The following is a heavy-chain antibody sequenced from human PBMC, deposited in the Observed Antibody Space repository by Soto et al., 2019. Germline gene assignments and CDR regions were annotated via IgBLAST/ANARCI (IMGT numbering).Heavy chain of an antibody. V-gene: IGHV3-33*01. CDR3: ARDQAVGSNQYYFDY. J-gene: IGHJ4*02. CDR1: GFTFSSYG. D-gene: IGHD6-13*01. Sequence: GGSLRLSCAASGFTFSSYGMHWVRQAPGKGLEWVAVIWYDGSNKYYADSVKGRFTISRDNSKNTLYLQMNSLRAEDTAVYYCARDQAVGSNQYYFDYWGQGTLVTVSS. CDR2: IWYDGSNK.